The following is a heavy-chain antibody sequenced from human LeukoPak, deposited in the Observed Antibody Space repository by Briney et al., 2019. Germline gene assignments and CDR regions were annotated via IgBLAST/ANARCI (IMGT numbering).Heavy chain of an antibody. CDR2: IIAIFGRA. J-gene: IGHJ4*02. CDR3: ARDYYDSSGLNFDY. D-gene: IGHD3-22*01. Sequence: SVKVSCKASGGTFSSYAISWVRQAPGQGLEWMGRIIAIFGRANYAQKFQGRVTITADESTSTAYMELSSLRSEDTAVYYCARDYYDSSGLNFDYWGQGTLVTVSS. V-gene: IGHV1-69*13. CDR1: GGTFSSYA.